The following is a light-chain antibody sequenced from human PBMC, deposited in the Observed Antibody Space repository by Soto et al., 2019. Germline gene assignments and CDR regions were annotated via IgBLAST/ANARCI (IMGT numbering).Light chain of an antibody. V-gene: IGKV3-11*01. J-gene: IGKJ4*01. CDR2: DAY. CDR1: QSVFGY. Sequence: EVVLTQSPATLSLSPGERATLSCRASQSVFGYLAWYQHKPGQAPRLLIYDAYKRATGVPARFSGSGSETDLTLIISTLEPEDSAVYYCQQRSDSPPLTFGGGTKVEIK. CDR3: QQRSDSPPLT.